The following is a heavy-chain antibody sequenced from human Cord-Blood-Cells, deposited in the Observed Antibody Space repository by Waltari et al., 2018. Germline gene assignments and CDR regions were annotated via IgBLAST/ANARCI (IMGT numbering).Heavy chain of an antibody. Sequence: QVQLVQSGAEVKKPGASVKVSCTASGYTFTGYYITWVRQAPGQGLEWMGWINPNSGGTNYAQKCQGWVTMTRDTSISTAYMELSRLRSDDTAVYYCARAWGRYYGSGSYYNYWGQGTLVTVSS. V-gene: IGHV1-2*04. D-gene: IGHD3-10*01. CDR3: ARAWGRYYGSGSYYNY. CDR2: INPNSGGT. CDR1: GYTFTGYY. J-gene: IGHJ4*02.